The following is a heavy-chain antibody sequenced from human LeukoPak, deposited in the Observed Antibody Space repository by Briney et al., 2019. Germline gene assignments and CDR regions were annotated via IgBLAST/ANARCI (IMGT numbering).Heavy chain of an antibody. V-gene: IGHV4-59*01. CDR3: ARATTYGDADY. Sequence: TSETLSLTCTVSGGSISNYYCSWIRQPPGKGLQWIGYMYSSGTTNYNPSLKNRVTISVDTTKNQFSLTLSSVTAADTAVYYCARATTYGDADYWGQGTLVTVSS. D-gene: IGHD4-17*01. J-gene: IGHJ4*02. CDR2: MYSSGTT. CDR1: GGSISNYY.